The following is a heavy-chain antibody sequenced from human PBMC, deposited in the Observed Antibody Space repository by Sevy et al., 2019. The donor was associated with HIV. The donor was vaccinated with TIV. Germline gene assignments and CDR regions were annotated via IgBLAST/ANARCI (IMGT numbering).Heavy chain of an antibody. J-gene: IGHJ3*02. CDR2: ISYDGSNK. D-gene: IGHD5-12*01. CDR1: GFTFSSYG. CDR3: AKWSMGGARWLQLGAFDI. V-gene: IGHV3-30*18. Sequence: GGSLRLSCAASGFTFSSYGMHWVRQAPGKGLEWVAVISYDGSNKYYGDSVKGRFTISRDNSKNTLYLQMNSLRAEDTAVYYCAKWSMGGARWLQLGAFDIWGQGTMVTV.